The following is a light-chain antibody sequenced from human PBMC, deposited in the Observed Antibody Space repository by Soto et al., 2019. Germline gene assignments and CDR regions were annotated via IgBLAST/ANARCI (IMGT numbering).Light chain of an antibody. J-gene: IGKJ1*01. Sequence: SQGTQSPSTLSASVGDRVTITCRASQSIGTWLAWYQQKPGKAPKLLIYKASSLQTGVPSRFSGSGSGTEFTLTISSLQPDDFAAFILEKDNGCPAMLGPGTKVDIK. CDR2: KAS. CDR1: QSIGTW. V-gene: IGKV1-5*03. CDR3: EKDNGCPAM.